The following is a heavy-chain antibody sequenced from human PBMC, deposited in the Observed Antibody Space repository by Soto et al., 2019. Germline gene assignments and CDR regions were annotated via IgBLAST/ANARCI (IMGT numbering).Heavy chain of an antibody. CDR2: INAGNGNT. Sequence: GASVKVSCKASGYTFTSYAMHWVRQAPGQRLEWMGWINAGNGNTKYSQKLQGRVTITRDTSASTAYMELSSLRSGDTAVYYCARGLEVVVEAATPGYYFDYWGQGTLVTVSS. J-gene: IGHJ4*02. CDR1: GYTFTSYA. CDR3: ARGLEVVVEAATPGYYFDY. D-gene: IGHD2-15*01. V-gene: IGHV1-3*01.